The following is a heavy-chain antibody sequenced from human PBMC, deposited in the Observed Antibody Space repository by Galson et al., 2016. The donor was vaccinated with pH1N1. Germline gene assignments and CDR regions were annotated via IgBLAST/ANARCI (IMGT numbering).Heavy chain of an antibody. Sequence: SLRLSCAASGFTFSRFWMHWVRQAPGKGLVWVSHINTDGSTTDYADSVKGRFTISRDNSKNTLYLQMNSLRAEDTAVYYCAKDQDSEGRYDAFDIWGQGTMVAVSS. CDR3: AKDQDSEGRYDAFDI. J-gene: IGHJ3*02. CDR1: GFTFSRFW. CDR2: INTDGSTT. D-gene: IGHD6-19*01. V-gene: IGHV3-74*01.